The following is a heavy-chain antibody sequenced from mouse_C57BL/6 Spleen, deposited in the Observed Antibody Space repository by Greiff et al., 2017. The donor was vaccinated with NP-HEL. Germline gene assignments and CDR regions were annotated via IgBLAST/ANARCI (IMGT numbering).Heavy chain of an antibody. CDR3: AREDVSGDY. D-gene: IGHD3-2*02. J-gene: IGHJ2*01. CDR2: INPSTGGT. V-gene: IGHV1-42*01. Sequence: VQLQQSGPELVKPGASVKISCKASGYSFTGYYMNWVKQSPEKSLEWIGEINPSTGGTTYNQKFKAKATLTVDKSSSTAYMQLKSLTSEDSAVYYCAREDVSGDYWGQGTTLTVSS. CDR1: GYSFTGYY.